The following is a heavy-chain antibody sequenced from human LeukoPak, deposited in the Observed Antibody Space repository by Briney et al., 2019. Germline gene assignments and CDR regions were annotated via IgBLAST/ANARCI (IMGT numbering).Heavy chain of an antibody. J-gene: IGHJ5*02. D-gene: IGHD2-2*01. CDR1: GDSINSDY. Sequence: SETLSLTCTVSGDSINSDYWSWIRQPPGKGLEWIGYIYYSGSTNYNPSLNSRVTTSLDTSKKQFSLKLSSVTAADTAVYYCARQRPHYCSSTSCSAYNWFDPWGQGTLVTVSS. CDR3: ARQRPHYCSSTSCSAYNWFDP. V-gene: IGHV4-59*08. CDR2: IYYSGST.